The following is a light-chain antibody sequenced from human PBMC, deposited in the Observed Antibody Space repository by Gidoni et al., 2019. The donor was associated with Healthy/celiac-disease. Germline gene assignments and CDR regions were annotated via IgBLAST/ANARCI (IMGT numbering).Light chain of an antibody. CDR3: QQYGSSPWT. Sequence: EIVLTQSPGTLSLSPGERATLSCRASQSVSSSYLAWYQQKPGQAPRLLIYGASSRATGIPDRFSGSGCGTEFTLTISRLEPEDFAVYYCQQYGSSPWTFGQGTKVEIK. CDR1: QSVSSSY. V-gene: IGKV3-20*01. J-gene: IGKJ1*01. CDR2: GAS.